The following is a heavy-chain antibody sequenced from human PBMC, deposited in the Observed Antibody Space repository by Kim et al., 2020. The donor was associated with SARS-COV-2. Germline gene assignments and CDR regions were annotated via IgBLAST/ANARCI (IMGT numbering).Heavy chain of an antibody. J-gene: IGHJ4*02. Sequence: YSPSFQGHFTISADKSISTAYLQWSSLKASDTAMYYCAGHGEQWLAYFDYWGQGTLVTVSS. CDR3: AGHGEQWLAYFDY. D-gene: IGHD6-19*01. V-gene: IGHV5-10-1*01.